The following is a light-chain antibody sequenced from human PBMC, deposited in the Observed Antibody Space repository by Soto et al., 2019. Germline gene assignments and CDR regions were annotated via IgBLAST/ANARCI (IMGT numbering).Light chain of an antibody. Sequence: QSALTQPASVSGSPGQSITISCTGTSRDVGGYNYVSWYQQHPGKAPKLMIYEVSNRPSGVSNRFSGSKSGNTASLTISGLQAEDDADYYCSSYSSSSSYVFXTGTNVTVL. J-gene: IGLJ1*01. CDR2: EVS. CDR1: SRDVGGYNY. V-gene: IGLV2-14*01. CDR3: SSYSSSSSYV.